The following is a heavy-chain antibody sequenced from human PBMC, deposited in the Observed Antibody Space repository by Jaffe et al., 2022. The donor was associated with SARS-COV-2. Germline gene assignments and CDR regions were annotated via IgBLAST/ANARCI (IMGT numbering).Heavy chain of an antibody. V-gene: IGHV4-34*01. CDR2: INHSGST. CDR3: ARERLRPPKDDAFDI. D-gene: IGHD3-22*01. CDR1: GGSFSGYY. Sequence: QVQLQQWGAGLLKPSETLSLTCAVYGGSFSGYYWSWIRQPPGKGLEWIGEINHSGSTNYNPSLKSRVTISVDTSKNQFSLKLSSVTAADTAVYYCARERLRPPKDDAFDIWGQGTMVTVSS. J-gene: IGHJ3*02.